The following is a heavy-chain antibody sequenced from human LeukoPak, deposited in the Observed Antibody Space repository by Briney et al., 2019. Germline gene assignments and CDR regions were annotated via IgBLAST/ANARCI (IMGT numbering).Heavy chain of an antibody. V-gene: IGHV3-43*01. J-gene: IGHJ5*02. CDR1: GFSFDEYT. D-gene: IGHD1/OR15-1a*01. Sequence: GGSLRLSCEASGFSFDEYTMHWVRQAPGKGLEWVSLICYDGYTTYYADSVRGRFTVSRDNSKNSLFLQMSSLRTDDTGFYYCAKDGHYCTATTCYSSWFDPWGQGTLVTVSS. CDR2: ICYDGYTT. CDR3: AKDGHYCTATTCYSSWFDP.